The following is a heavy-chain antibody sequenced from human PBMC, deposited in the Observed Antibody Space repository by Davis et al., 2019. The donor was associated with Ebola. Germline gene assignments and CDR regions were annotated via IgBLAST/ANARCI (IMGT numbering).Heavy chain of an antibody. CDR2: VYNSGTT. Sequence: MPSETLSLTCSVSGGSISGYYWNWIRQSPGKGLEWIGYVYNSGTTYYSPSLKSRVTISVDTSKNQFSLKLSSVTTADTAVYYCARRSGSGFRTREGVDHWGQGTLVTVSS. V-gene: IGHV4-4*08. CDR3: ARRSGSGFRTREGVDH. CDR1: GGSISGYY. D-gene: IGHD1-26*01. J-gene: IGHJ4*02.